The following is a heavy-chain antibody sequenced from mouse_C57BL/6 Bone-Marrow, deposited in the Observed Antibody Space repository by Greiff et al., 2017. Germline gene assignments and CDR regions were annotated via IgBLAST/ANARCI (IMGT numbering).Heavy chain of an antibody. CDR1: GYAFSSSW. J-gene: IGHJ3*01. Sequence: QVQLKQSGPELVKPGASVKISCQASGYAFSSSWMNWVKQRPGTGLEWIGRISPGDGDTNYNGKFKGKATLTADKSSSTAYMQLSSLQAEDSAVYGCARSGMYYRNYVPWFAYWGQGTLVTGSA. CDR3: ARSGMYYRNYVPWFAY. V-gene: IGHV1-82*01. CDR2: ISPGDGDT. D-gene: IGHD2-5*01.